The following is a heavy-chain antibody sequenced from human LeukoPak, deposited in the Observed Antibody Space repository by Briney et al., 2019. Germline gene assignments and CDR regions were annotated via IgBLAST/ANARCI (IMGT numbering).Heavy chain of an antibody. D-gene: IGHD3-22*01. CDR1: GYTFTSYG. V-gene: IGHV1-18*01. Sequence: ASVKVSCKASGYTFTSYGISWVRQAPGQGLEWMGWISAYNGNTNYAQKLQGRVTMTTDTSTSTAYMELRSLRSDDTAVYYCARGGDYYDSSGHSRLDYWGQGTLVTVSS. J-gene: IGHJ4*02. CDR2: ISAYNGNT. CDR3: ARGGDYYDSSGHSRLDY.